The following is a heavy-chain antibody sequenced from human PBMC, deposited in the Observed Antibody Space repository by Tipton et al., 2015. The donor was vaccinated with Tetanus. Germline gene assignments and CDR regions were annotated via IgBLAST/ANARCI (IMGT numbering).Heavy chain of an antibody. CDR3: ARDNGGRGVIVSDHYYYGMGV. D-gene: IGHD3-16*02. Sequence: GSLRLSCAASGFIVSRNFMTWVRQAPGKGLEWVSLIYSGGGTSYADSVKGRFTISRDNSKNTLYLQMNSLRAEDTAVYYCARDNGGRGVIVSDHYYYGMGVRGQGTTVTVSS. J-gene: IGHJ6*02. CDR2: IYSGGGT. V-gene: IGHV3-53*01. CDR1: GFIVSRNF.